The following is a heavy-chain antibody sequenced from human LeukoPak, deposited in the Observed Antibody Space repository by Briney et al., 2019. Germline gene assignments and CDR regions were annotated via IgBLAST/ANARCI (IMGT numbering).Heavy chain of an antibody. CDR3: ARFAATPPYYQYYYMDV. V-gene: IGHV4-38-2*02. J-gene: IGHJ6*03. Sequence: SETLSLTCTVSGYSISSAYYWGWIRQPPGKGLEWIGSIYYSGSTYYNPSLKSRVTISVDTSKNQFSLNLSSVTAADTALYYCARFAATPPYYQYYYMDVWGKGTTVTISS. CDR2: IYYSGST. CDR1: GYSISSAYY. D-gene: IGHD2-15*01.